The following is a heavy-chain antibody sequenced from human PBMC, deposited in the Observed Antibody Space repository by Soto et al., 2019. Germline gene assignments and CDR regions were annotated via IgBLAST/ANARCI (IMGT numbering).Heavy chain of an antibody. V-gene: IGHV4-39*01. CDR2: IYYSGST. CDR3: ARHNSGSYYYYYGMDV. J-gene: IGHJ6*04. Sequence: PSETLSLTCSVSCGSISSSSYYWGLIRQPPGKGLEWIGSIYYSGSTYYNKSLKSRVTISVDTSKNQFSLKLSSVTAADTAVYYCARHNSGSYYYYYGMDVWGKGTTVTVSS. D-gene: IGHD1-26*01. CDR1: CGSISSSSYY.